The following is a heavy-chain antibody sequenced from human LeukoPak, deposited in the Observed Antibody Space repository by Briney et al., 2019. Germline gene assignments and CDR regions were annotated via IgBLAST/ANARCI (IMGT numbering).Heavy chain of an antibody. CDR3: AGATTVVTPNAFDI. CDR2: IYYSGST. J-gene: IGHJ3*02. D-gene: IGHD4-23*01. CDR1: GGSLSSGGYY. V-gene: IGHV4-31*03. Sequence: PSQTLSLTCTVSGGSLSSGGYYWCWVRQHPGRGLGWLGYIYYSGSTYYTPSLKSRVTISVDTSKNQFSLKLSSVTAADTAVYYCAGATTVVTPNAFDIWGQGTMFTVSS.